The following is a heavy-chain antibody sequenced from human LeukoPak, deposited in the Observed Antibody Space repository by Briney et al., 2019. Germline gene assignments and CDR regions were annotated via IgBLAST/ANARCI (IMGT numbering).Heavy chain of an antibody. V-gene: IGHV4-4*02. Sequence: PSGTLSLTCGVSGGSITNTNYWTWVRQPPGKGLEWIGEANHQGSTNYNPSLMGRVAISVDTSENHISLQLTSVTAADTAVYYCAREGGPYRPLDYSGQGTLVTVSS. J-gene: IGHJ4*02. CDR2: ANHQGST. CDR3: AREGGPYRPLDY. CDR1: GGSITNTNY.